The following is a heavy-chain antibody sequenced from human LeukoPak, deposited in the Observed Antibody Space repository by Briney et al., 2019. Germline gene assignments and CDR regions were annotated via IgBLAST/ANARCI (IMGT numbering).Heavy chain of an antibody. CDR3: ARGSRDGYNFSV. CDR2: ISSSSSTI. V-gene: IGHV3-48*04. D-gene: IGHD5-24*01. CDR1: GFTFSSYS. Sequence: PXRSLXLSCAASGFTFSSYSMNWVRQAPGKGLEWVSYISSSSSTIYYADSVKGRFTISRDNAKNSLYLQMNSLRAEDTAVYYCARGSRDGYNFSVWGQGTLVTVSS. J-gene: IGHJ4*02.